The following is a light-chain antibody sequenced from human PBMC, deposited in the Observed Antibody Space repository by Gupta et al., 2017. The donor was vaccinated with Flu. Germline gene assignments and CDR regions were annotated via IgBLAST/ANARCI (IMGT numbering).Light chain of an antibody. CDR3: QYYDSITSDGG. Sequence: NFMLTQPHSVSESPGKTVTISCTRTSGSIAITYVQWYQQRPGSSPTTVIYEDNRRLSGVPDRFSGSIDSSSNSDYPTISGLNTEDEADDDGQYYDSITSDGGFGGGTRLTVL. V-gene: IGLV6-57*01. J-gene: IGLJ2*01. CDR2: EDN. CDR1: SGSIAITY.